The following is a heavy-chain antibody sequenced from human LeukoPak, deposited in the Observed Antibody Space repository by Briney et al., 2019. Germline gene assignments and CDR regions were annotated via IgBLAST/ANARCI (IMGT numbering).Heavy chain of an antibody. CDR2: ISPDAKTI. CDR1: GFAFSSYW. CDR3: ARGGIAAAADY. J-gene: IGHJ4*02. Sequence: GGSLRLSCAAPGFAFSSYWVHWVRRAPGKGLVWVSHISPDAKTITYADFVQGRFTISRDNAKNSLYLQMNSLRAEDTAVYYCARGGIAAAADYWGQGTLVTVSS. D-gene: IGHD6-13*01. V-gene: IGHV3-74*01.